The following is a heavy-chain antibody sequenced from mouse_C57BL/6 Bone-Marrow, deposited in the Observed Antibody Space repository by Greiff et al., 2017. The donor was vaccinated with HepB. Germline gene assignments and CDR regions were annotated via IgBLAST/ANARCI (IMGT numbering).Heavy chain of an antibody. CDR3: ARHEGYYYGSSYGAMDY. V-gene: IGHV5-6*02. J-gene: IGHJ4*01. D-gene: IGHD1-1*01. CDR2: ISSGGSYT. Sequence: EVKVEESGGDLVKPGGSLKLSCAASGFTFSSYGMSWVRQTPDKRLEWVATISSGGSYTYYPDSVKGRFTISRDNAKNTLYLQMSSLKSEDTAMYYCARHEGYYYGSSYGAMDYWGQGTSVTVSS. CDR1: GFTFSSYG.